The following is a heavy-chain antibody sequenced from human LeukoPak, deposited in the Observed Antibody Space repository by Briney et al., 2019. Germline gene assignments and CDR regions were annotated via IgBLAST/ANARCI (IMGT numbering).Heavy chain of an antibody. CDR3: ARERGYYGSGSSRYYYYYMDV. J-gene: IGHJ6*03. V-gene: IGHV1-24*01. CDR1: GYTLTELS. CDR2: FDPEDGET. D-gene: IGHD3-10*01. Sequence: ASVKVSCKVSGYTLTELSMHWVRQAPGKGLEWMGGFDPEDGETIYAQKFQGRVTMTEDTSTDTAYMELSSLRSEDTAVYYCARERGYYGSGSSRYYYYYMDVWGKGTTVTISS.